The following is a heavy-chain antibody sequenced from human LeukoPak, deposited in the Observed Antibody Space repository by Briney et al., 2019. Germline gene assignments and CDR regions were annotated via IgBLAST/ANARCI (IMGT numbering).Heavy chain of an antibody. V-gene: IGHV4-39*07. Sequence: PSETLSLTCTVSGGSFRGDYYWAWIRQPPGKGLEWIGSIYSGGRIYYSPSLKSRVSISIDTSNNDLSLKVTSVTAADTAGYYCARAPWAYGNYVHAFDIWGQGTMVTVSS. J-gene: IGHJ3*02. CDR3: ARAPWAYGNYVHAFDI. CDR1: GGSFRGDYY. D-gene: IGHD4-11*01. CDR2: IYSGGRI.